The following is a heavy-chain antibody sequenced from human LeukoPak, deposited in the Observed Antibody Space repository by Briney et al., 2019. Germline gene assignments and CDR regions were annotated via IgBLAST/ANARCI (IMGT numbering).Heavy chain of an antibody. CDR1: GGSISSGGYY. Sequence: SETLSLTCTVSGGSISSGGYYWSWIRQHPGKGLEWIGYIYYSGSTYYNPSLKSRVTISVDTSKNQFSLKLSSVTAADTAVYYCARHRTGSSYGIHDDAFDIWGQGTMVTVSS. D-gene: IGHD5-18*01. J-gene: IGHJ3*02. V-gene: IGHV4-31*03. CDR3: ARHRTGSSYGIHDDAFDI. CDR2: IYYSGST.